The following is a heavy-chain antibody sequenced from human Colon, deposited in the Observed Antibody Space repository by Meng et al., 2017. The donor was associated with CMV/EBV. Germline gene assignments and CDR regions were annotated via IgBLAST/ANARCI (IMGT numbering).Heavy chain of an antibody. D-gene: IGHD1-26*01. J-gene: IGHJ4*02. CDR3: TREQLGY. CDR1: GFTFSTEA. V-gene: IGHV3-23*01. CDR2: ITNGGAT. Sequence: GESLISCAASGFTFSTEAMNWGRQAPGKGLEWVSGITNGGATYYADSVKGRFTISRDNSKNTVYLQMNGLRADDTAKYYCTREQLGYWGQGTMVTVSS.